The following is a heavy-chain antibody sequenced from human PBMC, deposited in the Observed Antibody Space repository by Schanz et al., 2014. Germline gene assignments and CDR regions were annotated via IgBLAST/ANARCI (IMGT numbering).Heavy chain of an antibody. CDR1: GFTFNDYW. V-gene: IGHV3-74*01. Sequence: EVQLVTSGGDLVQPGGSLRLSCAASGFTFNDYWMHWVRQAPGKGLVWVSRINSDGRSTNYADSVKGRFSISRDNARYSLYLEMNSLRAEDTAVYYCARGRARQLVHWFDPWGQGTLVTVSS. CDR2: INSDGRST. J-gene: IGHJ5*02. D-gene: IGHD6-13*01. CDR3: ARGRARQLVHWFDP.